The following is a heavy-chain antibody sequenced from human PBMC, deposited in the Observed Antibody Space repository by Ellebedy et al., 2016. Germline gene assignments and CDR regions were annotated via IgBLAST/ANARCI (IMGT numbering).Heavy chain of an antibody. J-gene: IGHJ3*02. Sequence: GGSLRLSCAASGFTFSSYAMHWVRQAPGKGLEWVAVISYDGSNKYYADSVKGRFTISRDNSKNTLYLQMNSLRAEDTAVYYCSGDSGSDAFDIWGQGTMVTVSS. CDR2: ISYDGSNK. CDR3: SGDSGSDAFDI. D-gene: IGHD4-17*01. CDR1: GFTFSSYA. V-gene: IGHV3-30*04.